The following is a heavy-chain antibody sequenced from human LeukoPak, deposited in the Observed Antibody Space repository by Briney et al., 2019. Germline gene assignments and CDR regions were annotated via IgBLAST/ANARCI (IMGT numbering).Heavy chain of an antibody. CDR2: INSDGSST. D-gene: IGHD6-13*01. V-gene: IGHV3-74*01. Sequence: GGSLRLTCAASGFTFSSYWMHWVRQAPGKGLVWVSRINSDGSSTSYADSVKGRFTISRDNAKNTLYLQMNSLRAEDTAVYYCAIVSYSSSWYFYYGMDVWGQGTTVTVSS. CDR3: AIVSYSSSWYFYYGMDV. J-gene: IGHJ6*02. CDR1: GFTFSSYW.